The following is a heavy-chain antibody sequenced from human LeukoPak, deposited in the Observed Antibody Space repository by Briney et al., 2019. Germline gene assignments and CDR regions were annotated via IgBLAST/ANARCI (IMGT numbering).Heavy chain of an antibody. Sequence: TSVKVSCKASGFTFTSSAVQCVRQARGQRLEGIGWIVVGSGNTNYAQKFQERVTITREMSTSTAYMELSSLRSEDTAVYYCAADLNRGYSYGYFDYWGQGTLVTVSS. CDR1: GFTFTSSA. V-gene: IGHV1-58*01. D-gene: IGHD5-18*01. CDR3: AADLNRGYSYGYFDY. J-gene: IGHJ4*02. CDR2: IVVGSGNT.